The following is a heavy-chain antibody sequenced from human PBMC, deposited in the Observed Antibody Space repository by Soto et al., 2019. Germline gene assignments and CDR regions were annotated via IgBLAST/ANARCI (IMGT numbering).Heavy chain of an antibody. CDR2: ITSSSSYI. CDR1: GFTFSSYS. V-gene: IGHV3-21*02. Sequence: EVQLVESGGGLVKPGGSLRLSCAASGFTFSSYSMNWVRQAPGKGLEWVSSITSSSSYIYYADSVKGRFTISRDNAKNSLYLQMNSLGAEDTAVYYCASWVGHVNFQDWGQGTLVTVSS. CDR3: ASWVGHVNFQD. J-gene: IGHJ1*01. D-gene: IGHD2-15*01.